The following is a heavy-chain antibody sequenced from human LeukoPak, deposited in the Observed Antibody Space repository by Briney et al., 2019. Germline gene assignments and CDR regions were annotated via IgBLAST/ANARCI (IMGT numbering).Heavy chain of an antibody. CDR1: GFTFSSYE. CDR3: AKGYGWEASYYYYYMDV. J-gene: IGHJ6*03. V-gene: IGHV3-7*01. D-gene: IGHD1-26*01. CDR2: IKKDGSEK. Sequence: GGSLRLSCAASGFTFSSYEMNWVRQAPGKGLEWVANIKKDGSEKKYVDSVKGRFTISRDNAKNSLYLQMNSLRAEDTAVYYCAKGYGWEASYYYYYMDVWGKGTTVTISS.